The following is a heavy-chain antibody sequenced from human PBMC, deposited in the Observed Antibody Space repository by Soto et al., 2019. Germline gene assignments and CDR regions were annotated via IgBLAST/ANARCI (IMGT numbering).Heavy chain of an antibody. Sequence: QVQLQESGPGLVTPSQTLSLTCTVSGGSISSGGYYWSWIRQHPGKGLEWIGYIYYSGSTYYNPSLKSRVTISVDTSKNQFSLKLSSVTAADTAVYYCARNYPCSGGSCYYYYYGMDVWGQGTTVTVSS. V-gene: IGHV4-31*03. CDR3: ARNYPCSGGSCYYYYYGMDV. CDR2: IYYSGST. J-gene: IGHJ6*02. CDR1: GGSISSGGYY. D-gene: IGHD2-15*01.